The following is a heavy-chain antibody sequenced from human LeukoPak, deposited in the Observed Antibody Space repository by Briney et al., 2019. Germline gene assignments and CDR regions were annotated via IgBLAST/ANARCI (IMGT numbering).Heavy chain of an antibody. CDR3: ARGEPAVMLWGYYYYYYGMDV. V-gene: IGHV4-34*01. D-gene: IGHD2-2*01. CDR2: INHSGST. Sequence: SETLSLTCAVYGGSFSGYYWSWIRQPPGKGLEWIGEINHSGSTNYNPSLKSRVTISVDTSKNQFSLKLSSVTAADTAVYYCARGEPAVMLWGYYYYYYGMDVWGQGTTVTVSS. CDR1: GGSFSGYY. J-gene: IGHJ6*02.